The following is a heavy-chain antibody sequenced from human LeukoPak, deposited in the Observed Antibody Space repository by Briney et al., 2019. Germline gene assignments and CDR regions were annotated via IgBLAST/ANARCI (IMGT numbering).Heavy chain of an antibody. J-gene: IGHJ4*02. CDR1: GFSFSSYG. CDR2: IRYDGSNK. D-gene: IGHD6-13*01. CDR3: ARAGPSSSWHQFDY. Sequence: PGGSLRLSCAASGFSFSSYGMYWVRQAPGKGLEWVAFIRYDGSNKYYADSVKGRFTISRDNSKNTLYLQMNSLRAEDTAVYYCARAGPSSSWHQFDYWGQGTLVTVSS. V-gene: IGHV3-30*02.